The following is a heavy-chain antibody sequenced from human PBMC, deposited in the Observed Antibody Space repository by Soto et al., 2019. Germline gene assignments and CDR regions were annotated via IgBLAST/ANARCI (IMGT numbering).Heavy chain of an antibody. J-gene: IGHJ6*02. Sequence: SESMSLTCSVSGGSMNDVTHYWAWIRQPPGRGLEWIAPTFYTGSTHYSSSLKSRSTISVATSQHQFSLALTSVTAPDTAAYHCARARHFGVDVWGHGTTVTVSS. CDR2: TFYTGST. CDR1: GGSMNDVTHY. CDR3: ARARHFGVDV. V-gene: IGHV4-39*01.